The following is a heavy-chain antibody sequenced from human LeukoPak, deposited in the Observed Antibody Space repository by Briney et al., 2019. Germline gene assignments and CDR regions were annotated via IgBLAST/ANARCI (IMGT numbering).Heavy chain of an antibody. CDR2: INPNSGGT. Sequence: GASVKVSCKASGYTFTGYYMHWVRQAPGQGLEWMGWINPNSGGTNYAQKFQGRVTMTRDTSISTAYMELSRLRSDDTAVYYCARVSCSGGSCWVLDYWGQGTLVTVSS. V-gene: IGHV1-2*02. D-gene: IGHD2-15*01. CDR3: ARVSCSGGSCWVLDY. CDR1: GYTFTGYY. J-gene: IGHJ4*02.